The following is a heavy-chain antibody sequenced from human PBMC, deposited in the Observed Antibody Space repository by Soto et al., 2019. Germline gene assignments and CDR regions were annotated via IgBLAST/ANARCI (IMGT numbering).Heavy chain of an antibody. Sequence: QVQLQESGPGLVKPSQTLSLTCTVSGGSISSGAYYWSWIRQHPGEGLEWIGYVYYSGTTYYNPSLKRRLNISVDTSNHQFSLKLSSVTAADTAVYYCARLSYYDSSDFYHFDYWGQGALVTVSS. V-gene: IGHV4-31*03. J-gene: IGHJ4*02. D-gene: IGHD3-22*01. CDR1: GGSISSGAYY. CDR3: ARLSYYDSSDFYHFDY. CDR2: VYYSGTT.